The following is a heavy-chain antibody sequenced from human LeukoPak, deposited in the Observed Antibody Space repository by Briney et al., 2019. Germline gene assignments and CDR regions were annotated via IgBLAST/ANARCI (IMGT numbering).Heavy chain of an antibody. J-gene: IGHJ4*02. CDR1: GGTFSSYA. CDR2: IIPIFGTA. Sequence: ASVTVSCKASGGTFSSYAISWVRQAPGQGLEWMGGIIPIFGTANYAQKFQGGVTITTDESTSTAYMELSSLRSEDTAVYYCARSRPLRGPFDYWGQGTLVTVSS. V-gene: IGHV1-69*05. D-gene: IGHD6-25*01. CDR3: ARSRPLRGPFDY.